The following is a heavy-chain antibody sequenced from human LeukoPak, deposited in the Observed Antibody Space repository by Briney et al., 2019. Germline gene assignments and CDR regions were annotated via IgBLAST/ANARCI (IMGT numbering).Heavy chain of an antibody. CDR1: GGSFSGYY. J-gene: IGHJ4*02. CDR3: AKAPSYSGRYYADS. CDR2: INHSGST. V-gene: IGHV4-34*01. D-gene: IGHD1-26*01. Sequence: SETLSLTCAVYGGSFSGYYWSWIRQPPGKGLEWIGEINHSGSTNYNPSLKSRVTISVDTSKNQFSLKLNSVTAADTAVYYCAKAPSYSGRYYADSWGQGTLVTVSS.